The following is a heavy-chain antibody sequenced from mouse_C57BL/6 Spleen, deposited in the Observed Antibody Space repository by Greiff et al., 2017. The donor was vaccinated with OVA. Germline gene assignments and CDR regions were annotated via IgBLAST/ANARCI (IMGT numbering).Heavy chain of an antibody. J-gene: IGHJ2*01. CDR1: GYTFTSYG. V-gene: IGHV1-81*01. Sequence: QVHVKQSGAELARPGASVKLSCKASGYTFTSYGISWVKQRTGQGLEWIGEIYPRSGNTYYNEKFKGKATLTADKSSSTAYMELRSLTSEDSAVYFCARRTTTVVAPFDYWGQGTTLTVSS. CDR3: ARRTTTVVAPFDY. CDR2: IYPRSGNT. D-gene: IGHD1-1*01.